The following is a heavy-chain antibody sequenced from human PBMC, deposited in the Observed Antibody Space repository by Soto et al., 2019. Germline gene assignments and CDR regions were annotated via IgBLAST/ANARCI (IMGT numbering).Heavy chain of an antibody. Sequence: EVQLLESGGGLVQPGGSLRLSCAASGFTFSSYAMSWVRQAPGKGLEWVSAISGSGGSTYYADSVKGRFTISRDNSKNTLYLQMNSLRAEDTAVYYCAKDGGVWGRDSDAFDIWGQGTMVTVSS. V-gene: IGHV3-23*01. D-gene: IGHD3-16*01. CDR2: ISGSGGST. CDR3: AKDGGVWGRDSDAFDI. CDR1: GFTFSSYA. J-gene: IGHJ3*02.